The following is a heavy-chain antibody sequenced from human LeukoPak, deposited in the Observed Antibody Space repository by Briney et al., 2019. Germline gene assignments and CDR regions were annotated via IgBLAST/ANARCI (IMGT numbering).Heavy chain of an antibody. J-gene: IGHJ4*02. CDR3: AIQPYDSSGYYFFDY. CDR1: GGSISSSSYY. V-gene: IGHV4-39*01. CDR2: IYYSGST. Sequence: PSETLSLTCTVSGGSISSSSYYWGWIRQPPGKGLEWIGSIYYSGSTYYNPSLKSRVTISVDTSKNQFSLKLSSVTAADTAVYYCAIQPYDSSGYYFFDYWGQGTLVTVSS. D-gene: IGHD3-22*01.